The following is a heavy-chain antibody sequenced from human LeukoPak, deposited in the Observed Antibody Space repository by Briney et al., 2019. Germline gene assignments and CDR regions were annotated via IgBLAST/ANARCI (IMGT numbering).Heavy chain of an antibody. CDR2: IYPSDSDT. CDR1: GYNFTNYW. V-gene: IGHV5-51*01. J-gene: IGHJ4*02. Sequence: GESLKIPCKGSGYNFTNYWIGWVRQMPGKGLEWMGIIYPSDSDTRYSPSFQGQVTISADKSTSTAYLQWSSLKASDTAMYYCARHKGMTNSLDHFDYWGQGILVTVSS. D-gene: IGHD3/OR15-3a*01. CDR3: ARHKGMTNSLDHFDY.